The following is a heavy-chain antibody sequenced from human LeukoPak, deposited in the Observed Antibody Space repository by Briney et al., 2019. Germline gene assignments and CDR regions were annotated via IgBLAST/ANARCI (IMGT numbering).Heavy chain of an antibody. D-gene: IGHD3-22*01. CDR3: ARLIRLHYYDSSGYYDY. CDR1: GFTFSSYG. Sequence: GGSLRLSCAASGFTFSSYGMHWVRQAPGKGLEWVAVIWYDGSNKYYADSVKGRFTISRDNAKNSLYLQMNSLRAEDTAVYYCARLIRLHYYDSSGYYDYWGQGTLVTVSS. J-gene: IGHJ4*02. V-gene: IGHV3-33*01. CDR2: IWYDGSNK.